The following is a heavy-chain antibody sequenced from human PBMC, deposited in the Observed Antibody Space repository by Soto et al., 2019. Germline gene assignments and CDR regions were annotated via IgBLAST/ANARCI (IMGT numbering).Heavy chain of an antibody. CDR2: IYNSGST. J-gene: IGHJ6*02. V-gene: IGHV4-61*01. Sequence: PSETLSLTCTVSGVSVSSGSYVWSWIRQSPVKGLEWIGCIYNSGSTNYNPSLKSRVIMSVDRSENQFSLKLSSVTAADTALYYCARGHLSSGTIREGTWGIYYYYGMDIWGPGTTVTVSS. CDR3: ARGHLSSGTIREGTWGIYYYYGMDI. D-gene: IGHD3-16*01. CDR1: GVSVSSGSYV.